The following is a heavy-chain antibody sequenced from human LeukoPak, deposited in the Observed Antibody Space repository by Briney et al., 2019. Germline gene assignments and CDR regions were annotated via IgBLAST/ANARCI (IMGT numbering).Heavy chain of an antibody. D-gene: IGHD3-9*01. Sequence: SETLSLTCTVSGGSISSYYWSWIRQPPGKGLEWIGYIYHSGSTNYNPSLKSRVTISVDTSKNQFSLKLSSVTAADTAVYYCARRRPIYGMDVWGQGTTVTVSS. CDR1: GGSISSYY. CDR2: IYHSGST. V-gene: IGHV4-59*08. CDR3: ARRRPIYGMDV. J-gene: IGHJ6*02.